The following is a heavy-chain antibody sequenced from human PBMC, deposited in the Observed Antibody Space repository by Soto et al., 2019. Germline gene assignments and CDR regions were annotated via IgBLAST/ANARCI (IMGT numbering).Heavy chain of an antibody. D-gene: IGHD1-7*01. J-gene: IGHJ3*02. CDR1: GFTFNKAW. V-gene: IGHV3-15*07. CDR2: IKSKDVGGTT. Sequence: PGGSLRLSCAASGFTFNKAWMNWVRQAPGKGLEWIGRIKSKDVGGTTDYAAPVKGRFAISRDDSKNTLYLQMNSLKTEDTAVYYCTTNEITGTTNDAFDIWGRGTVVTVSS. CDR3: TTNEITGTTNDAFDI.